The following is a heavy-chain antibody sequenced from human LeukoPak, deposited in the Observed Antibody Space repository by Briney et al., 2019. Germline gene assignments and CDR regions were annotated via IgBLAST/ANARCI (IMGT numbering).Heavy chain of an antibody. D-gene: IGHD3-22*01. CDR2: ISAYNGNT. CDR3: ARDHYYDSSGYSS. Sequence: ASVKVSCKASGGTFSSYAISWVRQAPEQGLEWMGWISAYNGNTNYAQKLQGRVTMTTDTSTSTAYMELRSLRSDETAVYYCARDHYYDSSGYSSWGRGTLVTVSS. V-gene: IGHV1-18*01. CDR1: GGTFSSYA. J-gene: IGHJ2*01.